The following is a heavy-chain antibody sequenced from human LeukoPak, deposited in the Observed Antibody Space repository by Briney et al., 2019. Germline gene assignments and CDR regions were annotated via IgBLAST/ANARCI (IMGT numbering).Heavy chain of an antibody. J-gene: IGHJ3*01. CDR2: IYYTGNT. V-gene: IGHV4-59*01. CDR1: GGSISTYY. CDR3: VRAGGLPRDDAFDL. Sequence: SETLSLTCTVSGGSISTYYWTWIRQPPGKGLDRIGFIYYTGNTHYNPSLKSRVTISLDTSRNQFSLKFLSVTAVVTAVYYCVRAGGLPRDDAFDLWGQGTLVTVSS. D-gene: IGHD3-10*01.